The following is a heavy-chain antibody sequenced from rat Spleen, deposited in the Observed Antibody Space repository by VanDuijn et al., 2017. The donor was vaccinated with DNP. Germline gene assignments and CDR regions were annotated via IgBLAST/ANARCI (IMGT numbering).Heavy chain of an antibody. V-gene: IGHV2-6*01. D-gene: IGHD1-12*02. CDR2: VSGGGIT. Sequence: QVQLKESGPGLVQPARTLSLSCTVSGFSLTRNAVAWIRQPPGKGLEWIAAVSGGGITYYNSALRSRLSITRDTSTSQVFLRMSGLQTEDTAMYFCARSDYSDDGFYYGYFDYWGQGVMVTVSS. J-gene: IGHJ2*01. CDR1: GFSLTRNA. CDR3: ARSDYSDDGFYYGYFDY.